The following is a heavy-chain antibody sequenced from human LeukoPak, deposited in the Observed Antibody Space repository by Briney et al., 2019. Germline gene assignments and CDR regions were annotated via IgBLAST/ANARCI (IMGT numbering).Heavy chain of an antibody. D-gene: IGHD1-26*01. V-gene: IGHV4-39*01. CDR1: GGSIRSSSYY. CDR3: ARHGASGSYLYYFDY. J-gene: IGHJ4*02. Sequence: SETLSLTCTVSGGSIRSSSYYWGGIRQPPGKGLEWIGSIYYSGSTYYNPSLKSRVTISVDTSKNQVSLRLSSVTAADTAVYFCARHGASGSYLYYFDYWGQGTLVTVSS. CDR2: IYYSGST.